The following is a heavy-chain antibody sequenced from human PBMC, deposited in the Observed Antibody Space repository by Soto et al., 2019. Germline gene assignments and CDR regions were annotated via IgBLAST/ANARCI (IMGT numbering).Heavy chain of an antibody. CDR2: IIPILGIA. D-gene: IGHD2-15*01. J-gene: IGHJ4*02. Sequence: QVQLVQSGAEVKKPGSSVKVSCKASGGTFSSYTISWVRQAPGQGLEWMGRIIPILGIANYAQKFQGRVTITAXXSXSXXYMELSSLRSEDTAVYYCARETEGYCSGGSCPSGYWGQGTLVTVSS. CDR3: ARETEGYCSGGSCPSGY. CDR1: GGTFSSYT. V-gene: IGHV1-69*08.